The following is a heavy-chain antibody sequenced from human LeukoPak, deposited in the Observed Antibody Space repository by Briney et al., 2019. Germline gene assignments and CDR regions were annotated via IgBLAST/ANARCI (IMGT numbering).Heavy chain of an antibody. D-gene: IGHD1-26*01. Sequence: PSETLSLTCTVSGGSIISSSYYWGWIRQYPGKGLEWIGNIYYSGSTYYNPSLKSRVTISVDTSKNQFSLKLSSVTAADTAVYYCVRYAVEYSGTYFDSWGQGSLVTVSS. CDR1: GGSIISSSYY. J-gene: IGHJ4*02. V-gene: IGHV4-39*01. CDR2: IYYSGST. CDR3: VRYAVEYSGTYFDS.